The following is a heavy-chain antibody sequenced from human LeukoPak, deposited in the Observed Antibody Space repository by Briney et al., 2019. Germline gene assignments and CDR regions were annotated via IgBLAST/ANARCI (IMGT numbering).Heavy chain of an antibody. J-gene: IGHJ6*02. D-gene: IGHD2-2*01. CDR3: AKDFEDIVVVPAAILQPLDYYYYGMDV. Sequence: GGSLRLSCAASGFTFDDYGMSWVRQAPGKGLEWVSLISGDGGSTYYADSVKGRFTISRDNSKNSLYLQMNSLRTEDTALYYCAKDFEDIVVVPAAILQPLDYYYYGMDVWGQGTTVTVSS. CDR2: ISGDGGST. CDR1: GFTFDDYG. V-gene: IGHV3-43*02.